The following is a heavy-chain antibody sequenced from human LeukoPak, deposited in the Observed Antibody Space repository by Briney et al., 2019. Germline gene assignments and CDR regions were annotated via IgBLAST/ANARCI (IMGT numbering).Heavy chain of an antibody. CDR2: ISSSSSTI. D-gene: IGHD3-10*01. CDR3: ARSPLLWDAFDI. J-gene: IGHJ3*02. V-gene: IGHV3-48*01. Sequence: PGGSLRLSCAASGFTVGYNYMTWVRQAPGKGLEWVSYISSSSSTIYYADSVKGRFTISRDNAKNSLYLQMNSLRAEDTAVYYCARSPLLWDAFDIWGQGTMVTVSS. CDR1: GFTVGYNY.